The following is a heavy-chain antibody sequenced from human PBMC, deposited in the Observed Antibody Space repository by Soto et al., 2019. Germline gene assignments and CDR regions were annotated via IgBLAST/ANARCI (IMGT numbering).Heavy chain of an antibody. CDR2: ISSSSSYI. CDR1: GFTFSSYS. Sequence: PGGSLRLSCAASGFTFSSYSMNWVRQAPGKGLEWVSSISSSSSYIYYADSVKGRFTISRDNAKNSLYLQMNSLRAEDTAVYYCARVNIAANYYYYGMDVWGRGTTVTVSS. J-gene: IGHJ6*02. CDR3: ARVNIAANYYYYGMDV. V-gene: IGHV3-21*01. D-gene: IGHD6-13*01.